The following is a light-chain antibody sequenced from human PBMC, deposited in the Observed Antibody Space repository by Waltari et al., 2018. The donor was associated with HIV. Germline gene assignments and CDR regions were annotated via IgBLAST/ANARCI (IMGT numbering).Light chain of an antibody. CDR3: QVWDNNSEPNVA. J-gene: IGLJ2*01. CDR2: DDS. CDR1: KIGTKS. V-gene: IGLV3-21*02. Sequence: YVLTQAPSLSVAPGQTARITCGGNKIGTKSVHWYQQKPGQAPVLVVYDDSDRPSGFPERCSGSNSRNTATLTISGVEAGDEADYYCQVWDNNSEPNVAFGGGTKLTV.